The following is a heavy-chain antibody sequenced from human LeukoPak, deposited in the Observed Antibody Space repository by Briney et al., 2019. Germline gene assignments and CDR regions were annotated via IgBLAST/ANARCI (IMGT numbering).Heavy chain of an antibody. CDR3: ARGARGTASGYSWFAS. Sequence: QPGGSLRLSCAASGFTFGDSWMTWVRQAPGKGLEWVANIKEDGGEQYYVDSVKGRFTISRDNAKNSLYVQMNSLRGEDTAVYYCARGARGTASGYSWFASWGQGTLVTVSS. J-gene: IGHJ5*01. CDR2: IKEDGGEQ. V-gene: IGHV3-7*01. D-gene: IGHD3-22*01. CDR1: GFTFGDSW.